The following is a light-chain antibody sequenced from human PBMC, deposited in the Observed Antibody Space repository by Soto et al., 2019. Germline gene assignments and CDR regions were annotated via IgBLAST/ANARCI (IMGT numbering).Light chain of an antibody. Sequence: QSALTQPPSASGSPGQSVAISCTGTSSDVGGYNYVSWYQQHPGKAPKLMIYEVNKRPSGVPDRFSGSKSGYTASLTISGLQAEDEADYYCNSHTSGDFRVFGTGTKVTVL. CDR3: NSHTSGDFRV. V-gene: IGLV2-8*01. CDR2: EVN. J-gene: IGLJ1*01. CDR1: SSDVGGYNY.